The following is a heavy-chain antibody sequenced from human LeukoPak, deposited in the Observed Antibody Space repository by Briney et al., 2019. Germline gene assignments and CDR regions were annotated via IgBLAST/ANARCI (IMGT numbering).Heavy chain of an antibody. CDR1: GGTFRNYA. CDR2: VIPIFGPP. CDR3: ARAAGGNSGPLDY. Sequence: SVKDSCKASGGTFRNYAITWVRQAPGQGLEWMEGVIPIFGPPNYAQKFQGRVTLTSDESTSTAYMELSSLRSEDTAVYYCARAAGGNSGPLDYWGQGTLVIVSS. V-gene: IGHV1-69*13. J-gene: IGHJ4*02. D-gene: IGHD4-23*01.